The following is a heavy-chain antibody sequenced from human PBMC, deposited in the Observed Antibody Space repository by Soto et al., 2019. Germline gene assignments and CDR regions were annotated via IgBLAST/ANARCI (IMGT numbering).Heavy chain of an antibody. CDR2: TYYRSKWYN. Sequence: QSQTLSLTCAISGDSVSSNSAAWNWIRQSPSRGLEWLGRTYYRSKWYNDYAVSVKSRITINPDTSKNQFSLQLNSVTPEDTAVYYCARDLVSSGWYDLYFDYWGQGTLVTVSS. CDR3: ARDLVSSGWYDLYFDY. J-gene: IGHJ4*02. D-gene: IGHD6-19*01. CDR1: GDSVSSNSAA. V-gene: IGHV6-1*01.